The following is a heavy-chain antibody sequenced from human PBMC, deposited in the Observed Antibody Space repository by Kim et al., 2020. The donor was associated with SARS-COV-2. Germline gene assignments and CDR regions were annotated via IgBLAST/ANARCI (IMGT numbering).Heavy chain of an antibody. Sequence: GGSLRLSCAASGFTFSGSAMHWVRQASGKGLEWVGRIRSKANSYATAYAASVKGRFTISRDDSKNTAYLQMNSLKTEDTAVYYCTRSKFTKDYYGSGSDAFDIWGQGTMVTVSS. J-gene: IGHJ3*02. CDR2: IRSKANSYAT. D-gene: IGHD3-10*01. V-gene: IGHV3-73*01. CDR1: GFTFSGSA. CDR3: TRSKFTKDYYGSGSDAFDI.